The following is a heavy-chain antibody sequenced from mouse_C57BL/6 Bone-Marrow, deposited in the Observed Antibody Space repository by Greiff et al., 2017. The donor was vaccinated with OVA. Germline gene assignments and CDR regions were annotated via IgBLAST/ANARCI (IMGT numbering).Heavy chain of an antibody. D-gene: IGHD2-10*02. CDR3: ARREEYGYGKCTWFAY. Sequence: QVQLQQSGAELARPGASVKISCKASGYTFTSYTMHWVKQRPGQGLEWIGYINPSSGYTKYNQKFKDKATLTADKSSSTAYMQLSSLTSEDSAVYYCARREEYGYGKCTWFAYWGQGTLVTVSA. CDR1: GYTFTSYT. V-gene: IGHV1-4*01. J-gene: IGHJ3*01. CDR2: INPSSGYT.